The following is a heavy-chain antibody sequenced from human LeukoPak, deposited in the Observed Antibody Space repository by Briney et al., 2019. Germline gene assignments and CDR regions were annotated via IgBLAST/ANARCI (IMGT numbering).Heavy chain of an antibody. V-gene: IGHV3-66*01. CDR3: ANLYYYGSGSPQDY. J-gene: IGHJ4*02. Sequence: PGGSLRLSCAASGFTVSSNYMSWVRQAPGKGLEWVSVIYSGGSTYYADSVKGRFTISRDNSKNTLYLQMNGLRAEDTAVYYCANLYYYGSGSPQDYWGQGTLVTVSS. CDR1: GFTVSSNY. D-gene: IGHD3-10*01. CDR2: IYSGGST.